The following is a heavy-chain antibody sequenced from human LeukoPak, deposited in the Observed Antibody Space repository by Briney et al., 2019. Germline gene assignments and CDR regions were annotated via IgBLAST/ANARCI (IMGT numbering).Heavy chain of an antibody. CDR3: ARDLGVKYDRGYYYGMDV. CDR2: IYYSGST. D-gene: IGHD3-22*01. J-gene: IGHJ6*02. Sequence: SETLSLTCTVSGGSVSSGSYYWSWIRQPPGKGLEWIGYIYYSGSTNYNPSPKSRVTISVDTSKNQFSLKLSSVTAADTAVYYCARDLGVKYDRGYYYGMDVWDQGTTVTVSS. V-gene: IGHV4-61*01. CDR1: GGSVSSGSYY.